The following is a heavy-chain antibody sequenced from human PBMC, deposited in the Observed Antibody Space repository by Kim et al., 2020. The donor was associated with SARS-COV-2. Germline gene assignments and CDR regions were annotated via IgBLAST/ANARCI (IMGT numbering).Heavy chain of an antibody. J-gene: IGHJ3*02. CDR2: ISDNGIRT. CDR1: GFTFSNYA. V-gene: IGHV3-23*01. Sequence: GGSLRLSCAASGFTFSNYAMSWVRQAPGRGLEWVSAISDNGIRTDYADAVRGRFTISRDTSKDTLYLQMNSLRAADTAVYYCATMGLRGFDIWGQGPMVT. CDR3: ATMGLRGFDI. D-gene: IGHD2-15*01.